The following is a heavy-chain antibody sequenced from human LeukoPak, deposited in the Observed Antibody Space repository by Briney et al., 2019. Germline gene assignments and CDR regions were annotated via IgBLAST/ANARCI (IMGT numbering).Heavy chain of an antibody. J-gene: IGHJ5*02. CDR1: GGPFSGYY. CDR3: ARGSRYCSSTSCFRGTAPRWFDP. D-gene: IGHD2-2*01. Sequence: TSETLSLTCAVSGGPFSGYYWSWIRQPPGKGLEWIGEINHSGSTNYNPSLKSRVTISVDTSKNQFSLKLSSVTAADTAVYYCARGSRYCSSTSCFRGTAPRWFDPWGQGTLVTVSS. V-gene: IGHV4-34*01. CDR2: INHSGST.